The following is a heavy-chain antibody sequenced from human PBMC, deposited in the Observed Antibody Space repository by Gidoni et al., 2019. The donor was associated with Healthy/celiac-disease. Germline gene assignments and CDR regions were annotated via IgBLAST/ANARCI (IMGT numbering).Heavy chain of an antibody. J-gene: IGHJ4*02. D-gene: IGHD2-2*02. V-gene: IGHV1-2*02. CDR3: ARLQNRYCSSTSCYKSLDY. Sequence: QVQLVQSGAEVKKPGASVKVSCKASGYTFTGYYMHWVRQAPGQGLEWMGWINPNSGGTNYAQKFQGRVTMTRDTSISTAYMELSRLRSDDTAVYYCARLQNRYCSSTSCYKSLDYWGQGTLVTVSS. CDR1: GYTFTGYY. CDR2: INPNSGGT.